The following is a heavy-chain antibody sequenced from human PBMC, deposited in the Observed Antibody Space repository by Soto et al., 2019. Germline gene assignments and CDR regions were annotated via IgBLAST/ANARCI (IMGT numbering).Heavy chain of an antibody. CDR2: INNDGSTT. J-gene: IGHJ4*02. Sequence: GSLRLSCLASGFTFNMYWMHWVRQAPGKGLVWVSRINNDGSTTTYADSVKGRFTISRENAKNTVYLQMSSLRAEDTAVYFCASGGYYYDTSGSDYWGQGTLVTVS. CDR3: ASGGYYYDTSGSDY. CDR1: GFTFNMYW. D-gene: IGHD3-22*01. V-gene: IGHV3-74*01.